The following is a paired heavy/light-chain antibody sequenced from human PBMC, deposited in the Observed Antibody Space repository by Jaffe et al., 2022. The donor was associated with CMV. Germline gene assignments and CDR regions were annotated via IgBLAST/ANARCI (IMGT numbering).Light chain of an antibody. J-gene: IGKJ1*01. Sequence: DIQMTQSPSSLSASVGDRVTITCRASQSIASYLNWYQQKPGKAPKLLIYAASSLQGGVPSRFSGGGSGTDFTLTITSLQPEDFATYYCQQSFMTPRTFGQGTKVEIK. V-gene: IGKV1-39*01. CDR2: AAS. CDR1: QSIASY. CDR3: QQSFMTPRT.
Heavy chain of an antibody. CDR2: IDTGNGNT. CDR1: GYTFITYP. V-gene: IGHV1-3*04. J-gene: IGHJ4*02. Sequence: QVQLVQSGAEVKKPGASVKVSCRASGYTFITYPIHWMRQAPGQGLEWMGWIDTGNGNTVFSQKFRGRLTITRDTSASAAYMELSSLTSEDTTVYYCAREEHSAWNVGLFDYWGQGTLVTVSS. CDR3: AREEHSAWNVGLFDY. D-gene: IGHD1-1*01.